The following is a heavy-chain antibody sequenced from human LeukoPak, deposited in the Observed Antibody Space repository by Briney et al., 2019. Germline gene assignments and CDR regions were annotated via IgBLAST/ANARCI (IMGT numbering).Heavy chain of an antibody. CDR3: ARATGEYTSSRPLDY. CDR2: IYYSGST. J-gene: IGHJ4*02. Sequence: SETLSLTCTFSVGSISIYSWSCIRQPPGKGLEWIGYIYYSGSTNYNPSLKSRVTISVDTSKNQFSLKLSSVTAADTAVYYCARATGEYTSSRPLDYWGQGTLVTVSS. V-gene: IGHV4-59*01. CDR1: VGSISIYS. D-gene: IGHD6-6*01.